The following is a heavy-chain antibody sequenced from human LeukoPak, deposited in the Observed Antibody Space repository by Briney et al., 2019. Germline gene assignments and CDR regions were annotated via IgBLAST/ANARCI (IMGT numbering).Heavy chain of an antibody. V-gene: IGHV1-2*02. CDR1: GYTFTGYY. D-gene: IGHD3-3*02. J-gene: IGHJ5*02. CDR2: INPNSGGT. Sequence: ASVKVSCKASGYTFTGYYMHWVRQAPGQGLEWMGWINPNSGGTNYAQKFQGRVTMTRDTSISTAYMELSRLRSDDTAVYYCARLATQGPWFDPWGPRTLVTVSS. CDR3: ARLATQGPWFDP.